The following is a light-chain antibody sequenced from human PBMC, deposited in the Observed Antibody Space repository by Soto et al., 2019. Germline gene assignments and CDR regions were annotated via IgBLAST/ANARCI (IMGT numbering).Light chain of an antibody. CDR3: RRYNAFSQT. Sequence: DIQMTQSPSTLSASLGDRVTITCRASQSMNDWLAWYQQKPGKAPKVMIYDASSLQSGVPSRFSGSRSGTEFTLTIDCLHPDDVATYYCRRYNAFSQTFGQGTKVEI. V-gene: IGKV1-5*01. CDR2: DAS. CDR1: QSMNDW. J-gene: IGKJ1*01.